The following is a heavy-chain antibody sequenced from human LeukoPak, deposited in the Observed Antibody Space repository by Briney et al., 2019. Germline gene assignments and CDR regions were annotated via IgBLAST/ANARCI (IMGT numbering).Heavy chain of an antibody. J-gene: IGHJ3*02. CDR2: IKQDGSEK. V-gene: IGHV3-7*03. CDR1: GFTFGDHA. Sequence: GGSLRLSCTASGFTFGDHAMSWVRQAPGKGLEWVANIKQDGSEKYYVDSVKGRFTISRDNAKNSLYLQMNSLRAEDTAVYYCARESDAFDIWGQGTMVTVSS. CDR3: ARESDAFDI.